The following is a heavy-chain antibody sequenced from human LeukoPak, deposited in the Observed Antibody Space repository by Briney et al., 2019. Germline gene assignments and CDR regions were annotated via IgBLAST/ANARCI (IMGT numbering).Heavy chain of an antibody. CDR2: INTDGSST. J-gene: IGHJ6*03. V-gene: IGHV3-74*01. Sequence: GGSLRLSCAASGFTFSSYWMHWVRQAPGKGLVWVSRINTDGSSTSYADSVKGRFTISRDNAKNTLYLQMNSLRAEDTAVYYCARENWDYDFWSGYYYYMDVWGKGTTVTVSS. CDR1: GFTFSSYW. CDR3: ARENWDYDFWSGYYYYMDV. D-gene: IGHD3-3*01.